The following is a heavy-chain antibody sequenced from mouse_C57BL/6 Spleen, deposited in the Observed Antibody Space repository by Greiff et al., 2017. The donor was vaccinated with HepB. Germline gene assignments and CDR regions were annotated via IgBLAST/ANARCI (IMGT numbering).Heavy chain of an antibody. Sequence: VHVKQSGAELVKPGASVKLSCTASGFNIKDYYMHWVKQRTEQGLEWIGRTDPEDGETKYAPKFQGKATITADTSSNTAYLQLSSLTSEDTAVYYCARLRRDGDYYAMDYWGQGTSVTVSS. J-gene: IGHJ4*01. CDR2: TDPEDGET. D-gene: IGHD2-4*01. V-gene: IGHV14-2*01. CDR3: ARLRRDGDYYAMDY. CDR1: GFNIKDYY.